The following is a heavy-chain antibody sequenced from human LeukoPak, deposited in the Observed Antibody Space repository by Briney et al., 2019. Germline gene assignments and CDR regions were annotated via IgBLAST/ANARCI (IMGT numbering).Heavy chain of an antibody. CDR2: ITSRGSTI. D-gene: IGHD1-26*01. Sequence: PGGSLRLSCGASVFTFRDYYTSWIRQAPGKGLEWVLYITSRGSTIYYADSVKGRFTVSSDNAKNSLYLQMTSLRDEDTAVYYCARGRESYYYYGMDVWGQGTTVTVSS. V-gene: IGHV3-11*01. J-gene: IGHJ6*02. CDR1: VFTFRDYY. CDR3: ARGRESYYYYGMDV.